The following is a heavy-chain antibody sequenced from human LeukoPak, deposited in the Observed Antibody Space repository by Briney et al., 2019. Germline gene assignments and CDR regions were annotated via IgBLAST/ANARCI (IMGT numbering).Heavy chain of an antibody. D-gene: IGHD6-13*01. V-gene: IGHV3-23*01. CDR2: ISGSGGNT. CDR3: AKGNEQLDYFDY. J-gene: IGHJ4*02. Sequence: PGGSLRLSCAASGFTFSSYAMSWVRQAPGKGLEWVSAISGSGGNTYYADSVKGRFTISRDNSKNTLYLQMNSLRAEDTAVYYCAKGNEQLDYFDYWGQGTLVTVSS. CDR1: GFTFSSYA.